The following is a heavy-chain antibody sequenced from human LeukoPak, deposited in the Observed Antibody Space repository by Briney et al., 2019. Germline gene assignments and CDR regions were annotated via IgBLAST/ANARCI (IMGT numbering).Heavy chain of an antibody. V-gene: IGHV3-23*01. D-gene: IGHD4-17*01. CDR1: GFTFSNYA. CDR3: AKLQSDGLRTYYGMDV. Sequence: GGSLRLSCAASGFTFSNYAMTWVRQAPGRGLEWVSATTGSGRTTYYADSVMGRFTISRDNSKNTLYLQMNSLRAEDTAVYYCAKLQSDGLRTYYGMDVWGQGTTVTVSS. CDR2: TTGSGRTT. J-gene: IGHJ6*02.